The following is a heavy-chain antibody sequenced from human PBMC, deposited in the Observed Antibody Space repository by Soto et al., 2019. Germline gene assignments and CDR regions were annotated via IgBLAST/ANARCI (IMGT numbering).Heavy chain of an antibody. CDR2: ISYDGSNK. Sequence: QVQLVESGGGVVQPGRSLRLSCAASGFTFSSYGMHWVRQAPGKGLEWVAVISYDGSNKYYADSVKGRFTISRDNSKNTLYMQMNSLRAEDTAVYYCAKDDTWVGELLSQGSDYWGQGTLVTVSS. J-gene: IGHJ4*02. CDR1: GFTFSSYG. V-gene: IGHV3-30*18. D-gene: IGHD3-10*01. CDR3: AKDDTWVGELLSQGSDY.